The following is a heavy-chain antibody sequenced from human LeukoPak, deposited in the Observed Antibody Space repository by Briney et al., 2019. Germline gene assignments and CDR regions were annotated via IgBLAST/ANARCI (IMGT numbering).Heavy chain of an antibody. CDR1: GFSFSSYW. CDR2: IFPDDSDT. V-gene: IGHV5-51*01. CDR3: ARQSSLPHAFDV. Sequence: GESLKISCKGSGFSFSSYWIVWVRQMPGKGLEWMGIIFPDDSDTRYSPSFQGQVTISADKSISTAYLQWRSLKASDTALYYCARQSSLPHAFDVWGQGTMVSLSS. J-gene: IGHJ3*01. D-gene: IGHD2-2*01.